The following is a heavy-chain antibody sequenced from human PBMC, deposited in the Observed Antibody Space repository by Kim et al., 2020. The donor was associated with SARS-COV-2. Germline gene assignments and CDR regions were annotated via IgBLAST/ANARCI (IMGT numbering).Heavy chain of an antibody. CDR2: INHSGGT. V-gene: IGHV4-34*01. Sequence: SETLSLTCAVYGGSFSGYYWSWIRQPPGKGLEWIGEINHSGGTNFNSSLKSRVIISLDTSKNQFSLNLTSVTAADTAVHYCAIPGYGSDLWGRDFHHWGQGTLVTVSS. J-gene: IGHJ1*01. CDR1: GGSFSGYY. CDR3: AIPGYGSDLWGRDFHH. D-gene: IGHD6-19*01.